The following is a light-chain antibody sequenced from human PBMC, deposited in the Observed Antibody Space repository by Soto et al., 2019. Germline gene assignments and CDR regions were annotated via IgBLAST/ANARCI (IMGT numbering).Light chain of an antibody. CDR3: QQYNSDSYT. CDR1: QRISSW. V-gene: IGKV1-5*03. CDR2: KAS. Sequence: DIQMTQSPSTLSASVGDRVTITCRASQRISSWLAWYQQKPGKAPKLLIYKASSLESGVPSRFSGSGSGTEFTLTISSLQPDDFATYYCQQYNSDSYTFGQGTKLEIK. J-gene: IGKJ2*01.